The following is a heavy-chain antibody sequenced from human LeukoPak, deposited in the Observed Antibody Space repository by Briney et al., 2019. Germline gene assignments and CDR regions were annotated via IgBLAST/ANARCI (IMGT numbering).Heavy chain of an antibody. Sequence: ASVKVSCKASGYTFTGYYVHWVRQAPGQGPEWMGWISPTSGGTNYAQKFQGRVTMTRDTSISTAYMELSRLRSDDTAVYYCARHVGYSNWFDPWGQGTLVTVSS. CDR1: GYTFTGYY. J-gene: IGHJ5*02. CDR3: ARHVGYSNWFDP. CDR2: ISPTSGGT. V-gene: IGHV1-2*02. D-gene: IGHD2-15*01.